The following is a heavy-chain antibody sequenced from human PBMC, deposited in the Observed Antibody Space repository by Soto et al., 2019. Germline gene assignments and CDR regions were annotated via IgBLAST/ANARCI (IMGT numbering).Heavy chain of an antibody. CDR2: IYSAGNT. CDR1: GFTVSSNY. J-gene: IGHJ4*02. D-gene: IGHD3-16*01. CDR3: TRAALKGEVLDY. V-gene: IGHV3-66*01. Sequence: GGSLRLSCAASGFTVSSNYMSWVRQAPGKGLEWISIIYSAGNTYYADSVKGRFTISRDNSKNTLNLQMNSLRVEDTAVYYCTRAALKGEVLDYWGQGTQVTVSS.